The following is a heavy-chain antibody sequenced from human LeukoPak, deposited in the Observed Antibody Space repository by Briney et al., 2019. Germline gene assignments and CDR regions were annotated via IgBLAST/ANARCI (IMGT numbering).Heavy chain of an antibody. J-gene: IGHJ4*02. CDR2: ISSEGIGQ. D-gene: IGHD1-26*01. Sequence: GGSLRLSCAASGFSVSSSYMSWVRQAPGKGLEWVATISSEGIGQYYLDSVKGRFTISRDNAQSSLFLQMTSLRTEDTAVYYCGRVRPGDADYWGQGTLVTVSS. CDR3: GRVRPGDADY. CDR1: GFSVSSSY. V-gene: IGHV3-7*01.